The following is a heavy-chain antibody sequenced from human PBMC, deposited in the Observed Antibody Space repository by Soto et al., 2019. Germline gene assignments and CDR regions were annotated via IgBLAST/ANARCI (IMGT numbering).Heavy chain of an antibody. CDR2: ISAYNGNT. Sequence: GASVKVSCKASGGTFSSYAISWVRQAPGQGLEWMGWISAYNGNTNYAQKLQGRVTMTTDTSTSTAYMELRSLRSDDTAVYYCASSYDSSGYYPTKYWGQGALVTVSS. CDR1: GGTFSSYA. V-gene: IGHV1-18*01. CDR3: ASSYDSSGYYPTKY. J-gene: IGHJ4*02. D-gene: IGHD3-22*01.